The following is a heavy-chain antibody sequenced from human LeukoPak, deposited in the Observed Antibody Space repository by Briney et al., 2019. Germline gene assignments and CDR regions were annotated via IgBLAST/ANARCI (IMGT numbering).Heavy chain of an antibody. Sequence: GGSLRLSCAASGFTVSSNYMSWVRQAPGEGLEWVSVIYSGGSTYYADSVRGRFTISRDNSKNTLYLQMNSLRAEDTAVYYCARDGAGSWYFDLWGRGTLVTVSS. J-gene: IGHJ2*01. CDR3: ARDGAGSWYFDL. CDR1: GFTVSSNY. CDR2: IYSGGST. V-gene: IGHV3-53*01. D-gene: IGHD1-26*01.